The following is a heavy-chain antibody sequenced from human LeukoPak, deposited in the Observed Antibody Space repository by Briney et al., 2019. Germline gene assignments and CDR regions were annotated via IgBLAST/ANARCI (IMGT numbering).Heavy chain of an antibody. V-gene: IGHV3-74*01. CDR1: GFTFSSYW. CDR2: INSDGSST. CDR3: ARLIRGGSGAFDI. J-gene: IGHJ3*02. D-gene: IGHD3-16*01. Sequence: GGSLRLSCAASGFTFSSYWMHWVRHAPGKGLVWVSRINSDGSSTSYADSVKGRFTISRDNAKNTLYLQMNSLRAEDTAVYYCARLIRGGSGAFDIWGQGTMVTVSS.